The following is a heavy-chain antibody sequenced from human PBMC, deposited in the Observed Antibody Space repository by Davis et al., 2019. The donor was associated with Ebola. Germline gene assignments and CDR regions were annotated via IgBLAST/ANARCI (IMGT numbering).Heavy chain of an antibody. V-gene: IGHV3-30*04. CDR1: GFTFSSYA. CDR3: AKEDSDFWSGYYVDY. CDR2: ISYDGSNK. J-gene: IGHJ4*02. D-gene: IGHD3-3*01. Sequence: PGGSLRLSCAASGFTFSSYAMHWVRQAPGKGLEWVAVISYDGSNKYYADSVKGRFTISRDNSKNTLYLQMNSLRAEDTAVYYCAKEDSDFWSGYYVDYWGQGTLVTVSS.